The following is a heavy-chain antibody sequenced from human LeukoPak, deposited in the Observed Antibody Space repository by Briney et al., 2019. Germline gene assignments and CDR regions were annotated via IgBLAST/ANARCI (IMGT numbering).Heavy chain of an antibody. J-gene: IGHJ4*02. D-gene: IGHD1-26*01. CDR2: IKQDESEK. V-gene: IGHV3-7*01. Sequence: GGSLRLSCVASGFTFSSYWMSWVRQAPGKGLEWVANIKQDESEKYYVDSVKGRFTISRDNAKNSLYLQMNSLRAEDTAVYYCAGSATTVHDYWGQGTLVTVSS. CDR1: GFTFSSYW. CDR3: AGSATTVHDY.